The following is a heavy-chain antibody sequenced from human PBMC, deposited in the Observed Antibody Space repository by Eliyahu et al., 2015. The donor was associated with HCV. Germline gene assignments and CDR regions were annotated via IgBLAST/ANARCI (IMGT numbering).Heavy chain of an antibody. V-gene: IGHV4-59*02. D-gene: IGHD6-19*01. CDR3: ASGGGGIAVAGTGGWFDP. Sequence: QVHLQESGPGLVKPSETLSLTCTVSGGSVXSYYXSWXRQPPGKGLXWIGYIHXXGSTNCTPSLKXRVTISVDTSKNQFSLNLTSVTAADTAVYYCASGGGGIAVAGTGGWFDPWGQGTLVTVSS. J-gene: IGHJ5*02. CDR2: IHXXGST. CDR1: GGSVXSYY.